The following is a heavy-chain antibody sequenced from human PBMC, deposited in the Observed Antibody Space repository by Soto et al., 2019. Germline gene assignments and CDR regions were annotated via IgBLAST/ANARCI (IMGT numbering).Heavy chain of an antibody. CDR2: ISWNSGSI. Sequence: EVQLVESGGGLVQPGRSLRLSCAASGFTFDDYAMHWVRQAPGKGLEWVSGISWNSGSIGYADSVKGRFTISRDNAKNSLYLPMNSLRAEDTALYYCAKAPAQTVDYGDYGFDYWGQGTLVTVSS. CDR1: GFTFDDYA. J-gene: IGHJ4*02. CDR3: AKAPAQTVDYGDYGFDY. V-gene: IGHV3-9*01. D-gene: IGHD4-17*01.